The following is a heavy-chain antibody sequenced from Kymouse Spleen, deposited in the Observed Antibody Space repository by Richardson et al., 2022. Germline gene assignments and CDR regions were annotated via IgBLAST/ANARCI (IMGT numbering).Heavy chain of an antibody. J-gene: IGHJ4*02. CDR2: ISWNSGSI. CDR3: AKDRSGFGESFDY. Sequence: EVQLVESGGGLVQPGRSLRLSCAASGFTFDDYAMHWVRQAPGKGLEWVSGISWNSGSIGYADSVKGRFTISRDNAKNSLYLQMNSLRAEDTALYYCAKDRSGFGESFDYWGQGTLVTVSS. CDR1: GFTFDDYA. V-gene: IGHV3-9*01. D-gene: IGHD3-10*01.